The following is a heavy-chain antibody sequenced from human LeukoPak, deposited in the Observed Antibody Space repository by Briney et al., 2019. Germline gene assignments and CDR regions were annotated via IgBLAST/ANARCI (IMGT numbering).Heavy chain of an antibody. J-gene: IGHJ4*02. V-gene: IGHV4-59*01. Sequence: SETLSLTCTVSGGSITSYCWSWIRQPPGTGLEWIGYIHYSGSTNYNPSLKSRVTISLDTPKNQFSLKVSSVTAADTAVYYCARTKASYFDYWGQGTLVTVSS. CDR1: GGSITSYC. D-gene: IGHD2-21*01. CDR2: IHYSGST. CDR3: ARTKASYFDY.